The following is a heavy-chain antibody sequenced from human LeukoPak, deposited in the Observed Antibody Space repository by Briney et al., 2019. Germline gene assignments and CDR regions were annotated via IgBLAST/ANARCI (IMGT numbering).Heavy chain of an antibody. D-gene: IGHD4-17*01. J-gene: IGHJ4*02. CDR2: ISGSGGST. V-gene: IGHV3-23*01. CDR1: GFTFSRYA. CDR3: AKGTVYDYGDYFAY. Sequence: GGSLRLSCAASGFTFSRYAMSWVRQAQGKGMEWVSGISGSGGSTYYADSVKGRFTIPRDKSKNTLYMQMNSLRAEDTAVYYCAKGTVYDYGDYFAYWGQGTRVTVSS.